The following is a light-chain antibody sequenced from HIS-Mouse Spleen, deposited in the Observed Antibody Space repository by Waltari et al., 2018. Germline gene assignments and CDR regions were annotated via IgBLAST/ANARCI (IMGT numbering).Light chain of an antibody. CDR3: MQALQTLT. Sequence: DIVMTHYPLSLPVTPGEPASISFSASQSLLHSNGYNYLEWYLENPGQSPQLLIYLGSNRASGVPDRFSGSGSGTDFTLKISRVEAEDVGVYYCMQALQTLTFGQGTRLEIK. CDR1: QSLLHSNGYNY. J-gene: IGKJ5*01. V-gene: IGKV2-28*01. CDR2: LGS.